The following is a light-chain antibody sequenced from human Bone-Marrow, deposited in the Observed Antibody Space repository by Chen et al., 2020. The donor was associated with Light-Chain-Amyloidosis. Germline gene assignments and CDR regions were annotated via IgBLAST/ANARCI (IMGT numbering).Light chain of an antibody. CDR2: DVS. V-gene: IGLV2-14*03. Sequence: QSALTQPASVSGSPGQSITFSCTGTSSDVGGYNYVSWYQQHPGKAPKLIIYDVSDRPSGVSDRFSGYKSGNTASLTISGLQAEDEADYYCASYTSAATWVFGGGTKLTVL. J-gene: IGLJ3*02. CDR3: ASYTSAATWV. CDR1: SSDVGGYNY.